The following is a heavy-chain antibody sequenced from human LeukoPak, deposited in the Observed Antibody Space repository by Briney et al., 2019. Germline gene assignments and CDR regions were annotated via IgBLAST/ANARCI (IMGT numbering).Heavy chain of an antibody. CDR3: ASGYDSSGSKGYFDF. V-gene: IGHV3-9*01. Sequence: GGSLRLSCAASGFTFDDYAMHWVRQAPGKGLEWVSGISWNSGSIGYADSVKGRFTISRDNAKNSLYLQMNSLRAEDTALYYCASGYDSSGSKGYFDFWVQGTLVTVSS. D-gene: IGHD3-22*01. J-gene: IGHJ4*02. CDR2: ISWNSGSI. CDR1: GFTFDDYA.